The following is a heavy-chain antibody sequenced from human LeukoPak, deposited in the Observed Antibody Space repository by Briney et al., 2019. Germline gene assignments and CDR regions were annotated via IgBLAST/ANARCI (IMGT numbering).Heavy chain of an antibody. V-gene: IGHV4-4*02. Sequence: SGTLSLTCAVSGGSISSSNWWSWVRQPPGKGPEWIGEIYHSGSTDYNPFLKSRVTISVDTSKNQFSLKLSSVTAADTAVYYCARPSPYGDYLDYWGQGTLVTVSS. CDR3: ARPSPYGDYLDY. CDR2: IYHSGST. J-gene: IGHJ4*02. CDR1: GGSISSSNW. D-gene: IGHD4-17*01.